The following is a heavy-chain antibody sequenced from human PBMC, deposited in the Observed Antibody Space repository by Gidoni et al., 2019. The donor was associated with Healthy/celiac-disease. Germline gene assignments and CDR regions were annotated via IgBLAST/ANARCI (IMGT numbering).Heavy chain of an antibody. CDR1: GFTSSSYA. Sequence: QVQLVESGGGVVQPGWSLRLPCAASGFTSSSYAMHWVRQAPGKGLEWVAVISYDGSNKYYADSVKGRFTISRDNSKNTLYLQMNSLRAEDTAVYYCARGGDSYGPDFDYWGQGTLVTVSS. D-gene: IGHD5-18*01. CDR2: ISYDGSNK. CDR3: ARGGDSYGPDFDY. J-gene: IGHJ4*02. V-gene: IGHV3-30-3*01.